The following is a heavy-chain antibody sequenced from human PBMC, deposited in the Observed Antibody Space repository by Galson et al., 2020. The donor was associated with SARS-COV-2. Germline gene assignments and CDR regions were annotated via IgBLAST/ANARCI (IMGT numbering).Heavy chain of an antibody. CDR3: ARDLRNSFIVATKRGYGMDV. Sequence: SETLSLTCTVSGGSVSSGSYYWSWIRQPPGKGLEWIGYIFYSGGTNYNPSLTSRVTISLDTSKNQFSLELSSMTAADTAVYYCARDLRNSFIVATKRGYGMDVWGQGTTVTVSS. CDR2: IFYSGGT. J-gene: IGHJ6*02. D-gene: IGHD5-12*01. V-gene: IGHV4-61*01. CDR1: GGSVSSGSYY.